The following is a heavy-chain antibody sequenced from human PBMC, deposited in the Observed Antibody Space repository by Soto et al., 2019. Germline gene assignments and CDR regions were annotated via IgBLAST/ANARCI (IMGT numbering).Heavy chain of an antibody. CDR3: AHTHIVGATRYWYFDL. CDR1: GFSLSTSGVG. D-gene: IGHD1-26*01. Sequence: QITLKESGPTRVKPTQTLTLTCTFSGFSLSTSGVGVGWIRQPPGKALEWLALIYWDDDKRYSPSLKSRLTITKDISENQVVLTMTNMDPVDTATYYCAHTHIVGATRYWYFDLWGRGTLVIVSS. CDR2: IYWDDDK. J-gene: IGHJ2*01. V-gene: IGHV2-5*02.